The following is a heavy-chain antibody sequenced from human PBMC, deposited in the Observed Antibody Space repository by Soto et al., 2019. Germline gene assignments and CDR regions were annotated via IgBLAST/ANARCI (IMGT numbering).Heavy chain of an antibody. J-gene: IGHJ4*02. D-gene: IGHD6-6*01. CDR1: GYSFTSYW. V-gene: IGHV5-51*01. CDR2: IYPGDSDT. Sequence: GESLKISCKGSGYSFTSYWIGWVRQMPGKGLEWMGIIYPGDSDTRYSPSFQGQVTISADKSISTAYLQWSSLKASDTAMYYCARQGRHFEYSSSGGDYWGQGTLVTVSS. CDR3: ARQGRHFEYSSSGGDY.